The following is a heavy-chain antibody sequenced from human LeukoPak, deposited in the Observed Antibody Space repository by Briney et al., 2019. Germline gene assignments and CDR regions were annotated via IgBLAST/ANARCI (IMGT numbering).Heavy chain of an antibody. J-gene: IGHJ4*02. CDR3: ASYCSGGSCYSVLDY. D-gene: IGHD2-15*01. CDR1: GYSISSGYY. Sequence: SETLSFTCAVSGYSISSGYYWGWIRQPPGKGLEWIGSIYHSGSTYYNPSLKSRVTISVDTSKNQFSLKLSSVTAADTAVYYCASYCSGGSCYSVLDYWGQGTLVTVSS. V-gene: IGHV4-38-2*01. CDR2: IYHSGST.